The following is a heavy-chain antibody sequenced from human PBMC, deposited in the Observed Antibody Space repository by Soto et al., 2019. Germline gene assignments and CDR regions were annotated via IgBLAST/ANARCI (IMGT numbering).Heavy chain of an antibody. D-gene: IGHD2-2*01. Sequence: WASVEVAFKASWYTLNMYVIIWLLHSPLQWLEWVGWISAYNGNPHYGPKFGGRVTLTADTPTKTAYMELRSLRSDDTAVYYCARASQAYQPIKHFSSYYGMEVCGKGHTVNVS. V-gene: IGHV1-18*04. J-gene: IGHJ6*04. CDR3: ARASQAYQPIKHFSSYYGMEV. CDR1: WYTLNMYV. CDR2: ISAYNGNP.